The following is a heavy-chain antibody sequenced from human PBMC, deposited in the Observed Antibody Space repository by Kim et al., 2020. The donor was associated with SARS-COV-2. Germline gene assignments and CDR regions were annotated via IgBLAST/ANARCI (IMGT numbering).Heavy chain of an antibody. CDR3: AGKLRYFDWLSDY. CDR2: MNPNSGNT. D-gene: IGHD3-9*01. CDR1: GYTFTSYD. Sequence: ASVKVSCKASGYTFTSYDINWVRQATGQGLEWMGWMNPNSGNTGYAQKFQGRVTMTRNTSISTAYMELSSLRSEDTAVYYCAGKLRYFDWLSDYWGQGTLVTVSS. V-gene: IGHV1-8*01. J-gene: IGHJ4*02.